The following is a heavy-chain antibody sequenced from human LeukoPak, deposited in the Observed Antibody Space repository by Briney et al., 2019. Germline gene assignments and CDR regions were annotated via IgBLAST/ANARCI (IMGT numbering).Heavy chain of an antibody. CDR3: ARDRSRGYSYGPSDFDY. V-gene: IGHV3-11*01. CDR1: GFTFTDIY. Sequence: GGSLRLSCAVSGFTFTDIYMTWIRQAPGKGLESLSYISPSGTDISYADSVKGRFTISRDNAKNSLYLQMNSLRAEDTAVYYCARDRSRGYSYGPSDFDYWGQGTLVTVSS. D-gene: IGHD5-18*01. CDR2: ISPSGTDI. J-gene: IGHJ4*02.